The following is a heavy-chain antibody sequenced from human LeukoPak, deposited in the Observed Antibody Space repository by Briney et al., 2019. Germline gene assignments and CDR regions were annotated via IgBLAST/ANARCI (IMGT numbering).Heavy chain of an antibody. CDR1: GGSISSSSYY. D-gene: IGHD3-9*01. V-gene: IGHV4-39*07. CDR2: IYYSGST. CDR3: ARAEYDILTGYYQDY. J-gene: IGHJ4*02. Sequence: PSETLSLTCTVSGGSISSSSYYWGWIRQPPGKGLEWIGSIYYSGSTNYNPSLKSRVTISVDTSKNQFSLKLSSVTAADTAVYYCARAEYDILTGYYQDYWGQGTLVTVSS.